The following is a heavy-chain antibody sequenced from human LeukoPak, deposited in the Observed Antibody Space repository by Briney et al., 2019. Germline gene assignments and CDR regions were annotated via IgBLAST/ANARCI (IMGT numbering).Heavy chain of an antibody. V-gene: IGHV3-30*02. D-gene: IGHD3-3*01. J-gene: IGHJ4*02. CDR1: GFTVSSNY. Sequence: GGSLRLSCAASGFTVSSNYMSWDRQAPGKGLEWVAFIRYDGSNKYYADSVKGRFTISRDNSKNTLYLQMNSLRAEDTAVYYCAKDLPIFGVVIIGGFDYWGQGTLVTVSS. CDR2: IRYDGSNK. CDR3: AKDLPIFGVVIIGGFDY.